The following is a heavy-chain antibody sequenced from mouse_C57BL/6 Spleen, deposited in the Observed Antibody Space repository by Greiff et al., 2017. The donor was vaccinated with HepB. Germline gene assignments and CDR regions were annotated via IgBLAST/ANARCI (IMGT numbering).Heavy chain of an antibody. CDR1: GYTFTSYW. CDR2: INPSNGGT. D-gene: IGHD1-1*01. Sequence: QVQLQQPGTELVKPGASVKLSCKASGYTFTSYWMHWVKQRPGQGLEWIGNINPSNGGTNYNEKFKSKATLTVDTSSSTAYMQLSSLPSEDSAVYSCASAHYYGSSFAYWGQGTLVTVSA. J-gene: IGHJ3*01. V-gene: IGHV1-53*01. CDR3: ASAHYYGSSFAY.